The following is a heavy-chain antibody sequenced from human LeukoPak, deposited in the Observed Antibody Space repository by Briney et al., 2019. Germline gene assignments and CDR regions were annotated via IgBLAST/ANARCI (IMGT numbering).Heavy chain of an antibody. CDR2: IYYSGST. J-gene: IGHJ3*02. V-gene: IGHV4-59*12. CDR3: ARGEGLGYCSSTSCSPDHDAFDI. Sequence: PSETLSLTCTVSGGSISSYYWSWIRQPPGKGLEWIGYIYYSGSTNYNPSLKSRVTISVDTSKNQFSLKLSSVTAADTAVYYCARGEGLGYCSSTSCSPDHDAFDIWGQGTMVTVSS. CDR1: GGSISSYY. D-gene: IGHD2-2*01.